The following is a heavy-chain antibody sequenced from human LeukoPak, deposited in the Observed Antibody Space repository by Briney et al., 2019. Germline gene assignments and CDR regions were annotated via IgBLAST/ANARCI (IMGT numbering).Heavy chain of an antibody. Sequence: GGSLRLSCAASGFTFSSYSMNWVRQAPGKGLEWVSSISSSSSYIYYADSVKGRFTISRDSAKNSLYLQMNSLRAEDTAVYYCASAVRGGWSLDYWGQGTLVTVSS. V-gene: IGHV3-21*01. D-gene: IGHD6-19*01. CDR2: ISSSSSYI. CDR3: ASAVRGGWSLDY. J-gene: IGHJ4*02. CDR1: GFTFSSYS.